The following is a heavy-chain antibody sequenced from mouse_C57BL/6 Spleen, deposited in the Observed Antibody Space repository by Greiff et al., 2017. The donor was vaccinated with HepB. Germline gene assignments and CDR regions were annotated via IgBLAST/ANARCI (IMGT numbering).Heavy chain of an antibody. CDR2: IDPENGDT. Sequence: VQLQQSGAELVRPGASVKLSCTASGFNIKDDYMHWVKQRPEQGLEWIGWIDPENGDTEYAAKFQGTATITADSSSNTAYLQLSSLTYEDTAVYYWTTRDSSGYVGYWGQGTTLTVSS. J-gene: IGHJ2*01. CDR1: GFNIKDDY. V-gene: IGHV14-4*01. D-gene: IGHD3-2*02. CDR3: TTRDSSGYVGY.